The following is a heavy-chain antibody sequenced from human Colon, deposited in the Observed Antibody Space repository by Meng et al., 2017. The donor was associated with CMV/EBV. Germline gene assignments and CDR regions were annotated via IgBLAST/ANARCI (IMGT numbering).Heavy chain of an antibody. CDR3: ATGSVAADGKGY. J-gene: IGHJ4*02. V-gene: IGHV7-4-1*02. CDR1: GYNFTRYN. CDR2: INPKTGNP. D-gene: IGHD6-13*01. Sequence: CKASGYNFTRYNINWVRQAPGQRLEWMGYINPKTGNPRYVPGFTGRFVFSLDTSVNTAYLQISSLKAEDAAIYYCATGSVAADGKGYWGQGTLVTVSS.